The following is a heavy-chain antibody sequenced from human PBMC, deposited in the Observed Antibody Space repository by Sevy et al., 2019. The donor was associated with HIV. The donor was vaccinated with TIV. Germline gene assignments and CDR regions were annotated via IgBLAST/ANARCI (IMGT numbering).Heavy chain of an antibody. CDR2: IKEDGSEE. CDR1: GFTFSRYW. D-gene: IGHD2-2*01. J-gene: IGHJ4*02. CDR3: ARSSNGALDY. V-gene: IGHV3-7*01. Sequence: GSLRLSCAASGFTFSRYWMSWVRQAPGKGLEWVAYIKEDGSEENDVDSVRGRITISRDNAKNSLYLQMNSLRAEDTAVYYCARSSNGALDYWGEGTLVTVSS.